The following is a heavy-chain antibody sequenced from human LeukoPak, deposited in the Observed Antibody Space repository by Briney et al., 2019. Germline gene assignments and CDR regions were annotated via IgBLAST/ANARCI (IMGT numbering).Heavy chain of an antibody. Sequence: GGSLRLSCAASGFTFSSYSMNWVRKAPAKGQGLDSSISSCSSYIYYSDSVKGRFTISRDNAKNSLYLQMNSLRAEDTAVYYCARDLMDIVVVPAAMWENWFDPWGQGTLVTVSS. CDR2: ISSCSSYI. CDR1: GFTFSSYS. J-gene: IGHJ5*02. D-gene: IGHD2-2*03. V-gene: IGHV3-21*01. CDR3: ARDLMDIVVVPAAMWENWFDP.